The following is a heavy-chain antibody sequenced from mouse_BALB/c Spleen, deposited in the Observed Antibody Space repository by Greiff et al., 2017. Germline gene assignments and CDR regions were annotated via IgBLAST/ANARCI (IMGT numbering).Heavy chain of an antibody. Sequence: VQLQQSGAELMKPGASVKISCKATGYTFSSYWIEWVKQRPGHGLEWIGEILPGSGSTNYNEKFKGKATFTADTSSNTAYMQLSSLTSEDSAVYYCAREETARATAWFAYWGQGTLVTVSA. CDR3: AREETARATAWFAY. CDR1: GYTFSSYW. J-gene: IGHJ3*01. V-gene: IGHV1-9*01. D-gene: IGHD3-2*01. CDR2: ILPGSGST.